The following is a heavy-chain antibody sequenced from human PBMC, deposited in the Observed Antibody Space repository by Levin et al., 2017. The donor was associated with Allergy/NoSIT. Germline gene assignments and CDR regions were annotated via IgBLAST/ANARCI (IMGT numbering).Heavy chain of an antibody. V-gene: IGHV3-30-3*01. Sequence: GGSLRLSCAASGFTFSSYAMHWVRQAPGKGLEWVAVISYDGNNKYYADPVKGRFTISRDNSKNTLYLQMNSLKTEDTAVYYCARSEGSGSNKRAPGYWGQGTLVTVSS. J-gene: IGHJ4*02. D-gene: IGHD3-10*01. CDR1: GFTFSSYA. CDR3: ARSEGSGSNKRAPGY. CDR2: ISYDGNNK.